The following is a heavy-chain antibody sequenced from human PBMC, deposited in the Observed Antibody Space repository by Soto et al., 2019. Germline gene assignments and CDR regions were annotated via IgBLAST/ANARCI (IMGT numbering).Heavy chain of an antibody. V-gene: IGHV4-34*01. CDR3: ANNHKWNNKYFDY. Sequence: PSETLSLTCAFYVGSFSGYYWSWIRHPPGKWLEWIGEINHSGSTNYNPSLKSRVTISVDTSKNQFSLKLSSVTAADTAVYYCANNHKWNNKYFDYLGQGTLVMVS. CDR1: VGSFSGYY. D-gene: IGHD1-1*01. CDR2: INHSGST. J-gene: IGHJ4*02.